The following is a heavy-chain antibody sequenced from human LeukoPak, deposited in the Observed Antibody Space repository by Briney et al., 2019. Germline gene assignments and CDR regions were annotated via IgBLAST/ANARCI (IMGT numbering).Heavy chain of an antibody. D-gene: IGHD3-10*01. J-gene: IGHJ4*02. CDR2: IRSAANGYAT. V-gene: IGHV3-73*01. Sequence: GGSLRLSFAALGLTFSGSALHWVRQASGKGLEWFRRIRSAANGYATAYAASVKGRFSITRDDSKNTAYQQKNSLKTEDTAVYYCTGNYYGSGSYADVDYWGQGTLVTVSS. CDR1: GLTFSGSA. CDR3: TGNYYGSGSYADVDY.